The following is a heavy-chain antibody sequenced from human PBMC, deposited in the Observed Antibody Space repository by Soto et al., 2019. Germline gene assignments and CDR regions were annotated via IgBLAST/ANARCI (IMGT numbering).Heavy chain of an antibody. V-gene: IGHV4-59*01. J-gene: IGHJ4*02. D-gene: IGHD5-12*01. CDR1: GGSISSYY. CDR2: IYYSGST. Sequence: SETLSLTCTVSGGSISSYYWSWIRQPPGKGLEWIGYIYYSGSTNYNPSLKSRVTISVDTSKNQFSLKLSSVTAADTAVYYCARGGWLQSPLDYWGQGTLVTVPQ. CDR3: ARGGWLQSPLDY.